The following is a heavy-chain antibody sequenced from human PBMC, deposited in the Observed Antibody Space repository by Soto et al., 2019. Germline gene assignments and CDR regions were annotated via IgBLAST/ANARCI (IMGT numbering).Heavy chain of an antibody. CDR1: GYSFTSYW. Sequence: GESLKISCKGSGYSFTSYWISWVRQMPGKGLEWMGRIDPSDSYTNYSPSFQGHVTISADKSISTAYLQWSSLKASDTAMYYCARLSNGGRHYYGMDVWGQGTTVTVSS. D-gene: IGHD2-8*01. J-gene: IGHJ6*02. CDR2: IDPSDSYT. V-gene: IGHV5-10-1*01. CDR3: ARLSNGGRHYYGMDV.